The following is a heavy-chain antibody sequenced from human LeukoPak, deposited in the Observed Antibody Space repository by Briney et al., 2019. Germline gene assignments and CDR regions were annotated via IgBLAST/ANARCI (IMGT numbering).Heavy chain of an antibody. V-gene: IGHV4-34*01. CDR3: ARCPLGYCSSTSCHHDAFDI. Sequence: PSETLSLTCAVYGGSLSGYYWSWIRQPPGKGLEWIGEINHSGSTNYNPSLKSRVTIPVDTSKNQFPLKLSSVTAADTAVYYCARCPLGYCSSTSCHHDAFDIWGQGTMVTLSS. CDR1: GGSLSGYY. CDR2: INHSGST. D-gene: IGHD2-2*01. J-gene: IGHJ3*02.